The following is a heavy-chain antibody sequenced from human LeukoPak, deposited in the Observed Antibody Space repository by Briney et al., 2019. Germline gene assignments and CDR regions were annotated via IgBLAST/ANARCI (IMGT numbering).Heavy chain of an antibody. CDR1: GFTFSNAW. J-gene: IGHJ4*02. CDR2: IKRKTDGGTA. Sequence: PGGSLRLTCAASGFTFSNAWMSWVRQAPGKGLEWVGRIKRKTDGGTADYAAPVKGRFTISRDDSKNTLYLQMNSLKTEDTAVYYCTTVGQSGYYDSAGYYYFDYWGQGTLVTVSS. D-gene: IGHD3-22*01. V-gene: IGHV3-15*01. CDR3: TTVGQSGYYDSAGYYYFDY.